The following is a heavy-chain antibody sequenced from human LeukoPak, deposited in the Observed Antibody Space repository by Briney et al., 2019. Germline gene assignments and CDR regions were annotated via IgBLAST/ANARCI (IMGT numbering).Heavy chain of an antibody. CDR1: SGSISSYY. CDR2: IYYSGST. J-gene: IGHJ4*02. CDR3: ARSVEMAAMPFDY. D-gene: IGHD5-24*01. Sequence: SETLSLTCTVSSGSISSYYWSWIRQPPGKGLEWIGYIYYSGSTNYNPSLKSRVTISVDTSKNQFSLKLSSVTAADTAVYYCARSVEMAAMPFDYWGQGTLVTVSS. V-gene: IGHV4-59*01.